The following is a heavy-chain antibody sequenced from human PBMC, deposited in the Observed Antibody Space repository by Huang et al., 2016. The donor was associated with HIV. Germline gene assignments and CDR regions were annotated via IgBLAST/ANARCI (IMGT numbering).Heavy chain of an antibody. J-gene: IGHJ3*02. Sequence: QVQLQQWGAELLKPSETLSLTCAVSGGSFSGHYWTWIRQPPGRGLEWIGEISEGGSTTYNPARKSRVTISGDTSHSQFALKLNSVTAADTAIYYCARMFKYDSGGYWGNDAFDIWGQGTMVTVSS. D-gene: IGHD3-22*01. CDR1: GGSFSGHY. V-gene: IGHV4-34*02. CDR3: ARMFKYDSGGYWGNDAFDI. CDR2: ISEGGST.